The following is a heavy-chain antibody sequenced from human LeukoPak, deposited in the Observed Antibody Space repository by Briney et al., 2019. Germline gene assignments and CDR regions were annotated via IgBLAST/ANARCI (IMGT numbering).Heavy chain of an antibody. Sequence: PGGSLRLSCAASGFTFDDYAMHWVRQAPGKGLEWVSGISWNSGNIGYADSVKGRFTISRDNAKNSLYLQMNSVTAEDTALYYCAKDIGSGSYYQFDCWGQGTLVTISS. V-gene: IGHV3-9*01. CDR3: AKDIGSGSYYQFDC. J-gene: IGHJ4*02. CDR1: GFTFDDYA. CDR2: ISWNSGNI. D-gene: IGHD1-26*01.